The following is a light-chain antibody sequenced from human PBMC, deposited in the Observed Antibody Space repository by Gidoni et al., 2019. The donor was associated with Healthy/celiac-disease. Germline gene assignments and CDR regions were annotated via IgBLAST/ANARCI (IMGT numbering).Light chain of an antibody. J-gene: IGKJ3*01. V-gene: IGKV4-1*01. CDR2: WAS. Sequence: DIVMTQSPDCLAVSLGERATINCKSSQSVLYSSNNKNYLAWYQQTPGQPPQLLIYWASTRESGVPDRFSGSGSGTDFTLTISSLQAEDVAVYSCQQYYSTPFTFGPGTKVDTK. CDR3: QQYYSTPFT. CDR1: QSVLYSSNNKNY.